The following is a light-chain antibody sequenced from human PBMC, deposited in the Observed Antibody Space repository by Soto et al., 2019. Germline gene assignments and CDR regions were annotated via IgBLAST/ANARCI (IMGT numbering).Light chain of an antibody. Sequence: EVVMTQSPAILSVSPGERATLSCRASQSVDRNVAWYQQKPGQAPRLLIYGASGRATGTPARFSGSGSGTDFTLTISSLEPEDFAVYYCQQRSNWPPEVTFGPGTKVDIK. CDR3: QQRSNWPPEVT. J-gene: IGKJ3*01. CDR2: GAS. CDR1: QSVDRN. V-gene: IGKV3-11*01.